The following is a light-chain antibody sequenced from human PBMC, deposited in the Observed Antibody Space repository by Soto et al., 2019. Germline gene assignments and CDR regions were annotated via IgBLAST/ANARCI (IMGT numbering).Light chain of an antibody. Sequence: DIQMTQSPSTLSAPVGDRGTMTCRASQSISSWLAWYQQKPGNAPKLLIYEASRLESGVPSRFIGSRSGTEFTLTISSLQPEDCATYHSPQRYSTPLASGGGTKV. V-gene: IGKV1-5*01. CDR3: PQRYSTPLA. CDR1: QSISSW. J-gene: IGKJ4*01. CDR2: EAS.